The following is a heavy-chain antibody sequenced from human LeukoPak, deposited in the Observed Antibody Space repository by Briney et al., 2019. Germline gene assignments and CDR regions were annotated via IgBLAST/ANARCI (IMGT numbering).Heavy chain of an antibody. D-gene: IGHD1-26*01. CDR3: ARGSGSCGGFDY. CDR2: IYYSGST. Sequence: SETLSLTCTVSGGSISSYYWSWIRQPPGKGLEWIGYIYYSGSTNYNPSLKSRVTISVDTSKNQFSLKLSSVTAADTAVYYCARGSGSCGGFDYWGQGTLVTVSS. J-gene: IGHJ4*02. V-gene: IGHV4-59*01. CDR1: GGSISSYY.